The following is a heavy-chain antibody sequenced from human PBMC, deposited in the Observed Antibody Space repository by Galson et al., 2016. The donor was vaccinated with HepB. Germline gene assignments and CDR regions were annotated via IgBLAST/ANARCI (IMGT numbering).Heavy chain of an antibody. J-gene: IGHJ4*02. CDR3: ARGPSWGAAGYNDY. Sequence: CAISGDSVSSNSAAWNWIRQSPSRGLEWLGRTYYRSKWYNDCAVFVKSRITINPDTSKYQFSLQLNSVTPEDTAVYFCARGPSWGAAGYNDYWGQGTLVTVSS. D-gene: IGHD5-24*01. CDR1: GDSVSSNSAA. V-gene: IGHV6-1*01. CDR2: TYYRSKWYN.